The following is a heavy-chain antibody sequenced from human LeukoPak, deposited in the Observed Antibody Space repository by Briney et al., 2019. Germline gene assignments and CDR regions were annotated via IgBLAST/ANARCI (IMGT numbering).Heavy chain of an antibody. Sequence: GGSLRLSCAASGFTLIPYAMNSVRQAPGKGLEWVSAISGSGDIIHYSDSVKGRFTISRDNSKNTLYLQMSSLRAEDTAVYYCAKFGGSGLNNWFDPWGQGTLVTVSS. CDR3: AKFGGSGLNNWFDP. V-gene: IGHV3-23*01. J-gene: IGHJ5*02. D-gene: IGHD3-10*01. CDR1: GFTLIPYA. CDR2: ISGSGDII.